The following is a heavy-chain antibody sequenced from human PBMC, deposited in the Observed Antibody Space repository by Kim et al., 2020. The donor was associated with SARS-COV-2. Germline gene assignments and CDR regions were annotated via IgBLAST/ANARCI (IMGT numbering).Heavy chain of an antibody. CDR3: AKDRDQSWQEYYFDY. V-gene: IGHV3-30*18. CDR2: ISDDGSNE. Sequence: GGSLRLSCAASGFTFSGYGMHWVRQAPGKGLEWVAVISDDGSNEYYADSVKGRFTISRDNSKNTLYLQMNSLRAEDTAVYYCAKDRDQSWQEYYFDYWGQGTLVTVSS. CDR1: GFTFSGYG. J-gene: IGHJ4*02. D-gene: IGHD3-10*01.